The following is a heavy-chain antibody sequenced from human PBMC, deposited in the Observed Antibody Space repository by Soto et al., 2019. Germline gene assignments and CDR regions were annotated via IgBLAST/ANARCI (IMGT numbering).Heavy chain of an antibody. CDR3: AKDPASGYCSGGSCYGRYGMDV. CDR2: ISWNSGSI. V-gene: IGHV3-9*01. D-gene: IGHD2-15*01. Sequence: GGSLRLSCAASGFTFDDYAMHWVRQAPGKGLEWVSGISWNSGSIGYADSVKGRFTISRDNAKNSLYLQMNSLRAEDTALYYCAKDPASGYCSGGSCYGRYGMDVWGQGTLVTVSS. J-gene: IGHJ6*02. CDR1: GFTFDDYA.